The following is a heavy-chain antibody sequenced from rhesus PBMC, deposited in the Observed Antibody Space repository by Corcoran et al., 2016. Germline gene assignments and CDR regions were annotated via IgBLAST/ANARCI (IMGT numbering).Heavy chain of an antibody. CDR1: GFTFSNYY. V-gene: IGHV3-13*01. J-gene: IGHJ4*01. Sequence: EVQLVESGGGLVQPGGSLRLSCAASGFTFSNYYMHWVRQAQGKGLEWVGLLRNKANSYKTEYASAVKGRFTISRDDSKNTLYLQMSSLKTEDTALYYCTKTWGDYYPFDYWGQGVLVTVSS. CDR2: LRNKANSYKT. CDR3: TKTWGDYYPFDY. D-gene: IGHD3-34*01.